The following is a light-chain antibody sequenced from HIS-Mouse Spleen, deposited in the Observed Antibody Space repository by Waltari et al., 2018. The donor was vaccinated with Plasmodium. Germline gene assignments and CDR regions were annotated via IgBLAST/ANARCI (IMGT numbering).Light chain of an antibody. V-gene: IGLV2-23*03. CDR3: CSYAGSSTFRV. Sequence: QSALTQPASVSGSPGQSITISCTGTSRDVGSYNLVSWYQQHPAKAPKLMIYEGSKRPSGVSNRFSGSKSGNTASLTISGLQAEDEADYYCCSYAGSSTFRVFGGGTKLTVL. J-gene: IGLJ3*02. CDR2: EGS. CDR1: SRDVGSYNL.